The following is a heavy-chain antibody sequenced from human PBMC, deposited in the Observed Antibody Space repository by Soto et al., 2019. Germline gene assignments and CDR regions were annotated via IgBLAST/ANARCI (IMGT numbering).Heavy chain of an antibody. V-gene: IGHV3-53*01. J-gene: IGHJ3*02. D-gene: IGHD5-18*01. CDR2: LYSATST. Sequence: EVQLVESGGGVIQPGGSLRLSCAASGFTVSSNYMTWVRQAPGKGLEWVSVLYSATSTYYADSVKGRFTISRDNSRNTLYLQMNSLRAEDTAVYYCARGVHSFAYAFDIWGQGTMVTGSS. CDR1: GFTVSSNY. CDR3: ARGVHSFAYAFDI.